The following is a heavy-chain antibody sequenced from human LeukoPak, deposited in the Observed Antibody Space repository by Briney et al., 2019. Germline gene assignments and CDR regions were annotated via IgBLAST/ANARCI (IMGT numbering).Heavy chain of an antibody. CDR2: ISSSGSTI. CDR1: GFTFSSYE. Sequence: GGSLRLSCAASGFTFSSYEMNWVRQAPGKGLEWVSYISSSGSTIYYADSVKGRFTISRDNSKNTLYLQMNSLRAEDTAVYYCAKDHSSGYYYFDYWGQGTLVTVSS. D-gene: IGHD3-22*01. J-gene: IGHJ4*02. V-gene: IGHV3-48*03. CDR3: AKDHSSGYYYFDY.